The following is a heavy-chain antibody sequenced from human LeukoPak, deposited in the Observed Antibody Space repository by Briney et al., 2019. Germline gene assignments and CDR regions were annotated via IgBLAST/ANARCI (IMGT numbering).Heavy chain of an antibody. CDR1: GFTFSSYS. CDR2: IYYSGST. V-gene: IGHV4-59*06. D-gene: IGHD2-21*01. Sequence: NPGGSLRLSCAASGFTFSSYSMNWVRQAPGKGLEWIGYIYYSGSTYYNPSLKSRVTISVDTSKNQFSLKLSSVTAADTAVYYCARAVTLLAFDIWGQGTMVTVSS. CDR3: ARAVTLLAFDI. J-gene: IGHJ3*02.